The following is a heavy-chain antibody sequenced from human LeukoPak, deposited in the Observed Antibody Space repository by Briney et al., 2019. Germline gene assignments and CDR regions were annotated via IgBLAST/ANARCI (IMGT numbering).Heavy chain of an antibody. CDR1: GFTFSTYA. D-gene: IGHD2-15*01. J-gene: IGHJ4*02. V-gene: IGHV3-23*01. Sequence: PGGSLRLSCAACGFTFSTYAMGWVRQAPGKGLEWVSVISDSGGVTHYADSVKGRFTISRDNSKNTLILQINSLRAEDTAVYYCAKDSDGRNLGLFDYWGQGTLVTVSS. CDR3: AKDSDGRNLGLFDY. CDR2: ISDSGGVT.